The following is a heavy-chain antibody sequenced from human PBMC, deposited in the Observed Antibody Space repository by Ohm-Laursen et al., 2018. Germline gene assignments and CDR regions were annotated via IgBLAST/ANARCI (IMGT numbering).Heavy chain of an antibody. V-gene: IGHV3-9*01. D-gene: IGHD2-2*01. CDR1: GFTFDDYA. Sequence: SLRLSCAASGFTFDDYAMHWVRQAPGKGLEWVSGISWNSGSIGYAASVKGQFTISRDNAKNTLYLQMSSLTAEDTAAYYCLRGGCSSTSCDYSYGFDVWGQGTTVTVSS. CDR3: LRGGCSSTSCDYSYGFDV. J-gene: IGHJ6*02. CDR2: ISWNSGSI.